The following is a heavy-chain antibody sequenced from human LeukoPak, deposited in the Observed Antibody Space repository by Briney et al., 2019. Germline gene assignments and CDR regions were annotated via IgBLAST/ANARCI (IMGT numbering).Heavy chain of an antibody. V-gene: IGHV1-46*01. D-gene: IGHD6-19*01. CDR3: ARDLRTIAVAGIGAFDI. J-gene: IGHJ3*02. CDR1: GYTFTSYY. Sequence: VPVKVSCKASGYTFTSYYMHWVRQAPGQGLEWMGIINPSGGSTSYAQKFQGRVTMTRDMSTSTVYMELSSLRSEDTAVYYCARDLRTIAVAGIGAFDIWGQGTMVTVSS. CDR2: INPSGGST.